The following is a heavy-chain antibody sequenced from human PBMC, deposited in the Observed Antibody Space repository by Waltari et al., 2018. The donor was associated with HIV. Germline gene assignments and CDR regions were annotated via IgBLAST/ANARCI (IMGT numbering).Heavy chain of an antibody. CDR3: ARVDDSSGWYVAFDI. CDR1: GFTLRSSW. Sequence: EVQLVESGGGLVQPGGSLRVSCAASGFTLRSSWMHWVRQAPGKGMVWVSRIHSDGRSTSYADSVKGRFTISRDNAKNTLYLQMNSLRAEDTAVYYCARVDDSSGWYVAFDIWGQGTMVTVSS. CDR2: IHSDGRST. V-gene: IGHV3-74*01. J-gene: IGHJ3*02. D-gene: IGHD6-19*01.